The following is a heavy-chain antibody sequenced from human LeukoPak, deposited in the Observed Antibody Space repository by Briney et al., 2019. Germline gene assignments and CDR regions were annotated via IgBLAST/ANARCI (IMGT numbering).Heavy chain of an antibody. Sequence: PGGSLRLSCEASGFTFTSYGRHWVRQAPGKGLEWLAYIRDDGINKYYADYVKGRFSISRDNSRNTVYLQMNSLRAEDTALYYCAKDTGPYDGSGYYYVRYFDYWGQGTLVTVSS. D-gene: IGHD3-22*01. J-gene: IGHJ4*02. CDR2: IRDDGINK. CDR1: GFTFTSYG. CDR3: AKDTGPYDGSGYYYVRYFDY. V-gene: IGHV3-30*02.